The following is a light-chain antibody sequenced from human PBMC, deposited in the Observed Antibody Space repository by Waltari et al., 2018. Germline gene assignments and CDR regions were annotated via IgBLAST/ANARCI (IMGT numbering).Light chain of an antibody. CDR2: KDT. CDR3: QSADSSGTCV. J-gene: IGLJ3*02. CDR1: ALPKQF. Sequence: SYELTQPPSVSVSPGQTATITCSGAALPKQFAHWYHQKPGQAPVVVIYKDTERPSGIPERFSVASSGTTVTLSINGVQAEDESDYYCQSADSSGTCVFGGGTKLTVL. V-gene: IGLV3-25*03.